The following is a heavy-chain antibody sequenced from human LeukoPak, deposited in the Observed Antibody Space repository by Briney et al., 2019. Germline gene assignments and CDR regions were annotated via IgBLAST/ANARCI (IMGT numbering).Heavy chain of an antibody. CDR1: GFTFSSSG. CDR2: IRYDGNNK. D-gene: IGHD3-22*01. V-gene: IGHV3-30*02. Sequence: GGSLRLSCAASGFTFSSSGMHWVRQAPGKGLEWVAFIRYDGNNKYYADSVKGRFTISRDNSKNTLYLQMSSLRAEDTAVYYCARVSDYYDSSGYLDYWGQGTLVTVSS. J-gene: IGHJ4*02. CDR3: ARVSDYYDSSGYLDY.